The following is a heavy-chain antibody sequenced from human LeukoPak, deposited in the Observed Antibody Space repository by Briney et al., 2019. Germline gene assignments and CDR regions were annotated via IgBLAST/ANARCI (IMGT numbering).Heavy chain of an antibody. Sequence: HPGGSLRLSCAASGFTFSSYGMHWVRRAPGKGLEWVAVIWYDGSNKYYADSVKGRFTISRDNSKNTLYLQMNSLRAEDTAVYYCARDDTVTAGYWGQGTLVTVS. J-gene: IGHJ4*02. V-gene: IGHV3-33*01. D-gene: IGHD4-17*01. CDR2: IWYDGSNK. CDR3: ARDDTVTAGY. CDR1: GFTFSSYG.